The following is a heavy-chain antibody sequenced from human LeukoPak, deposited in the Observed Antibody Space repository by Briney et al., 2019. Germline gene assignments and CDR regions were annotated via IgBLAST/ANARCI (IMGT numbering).Heavy chain of an antibody. Sequence: NASETLSLTCTVSGGSISSSSYYWGWIRQPPGKGLEWIGSIYYSGSTYYNPSLKSRVTISVDTSKNQFSLKLSSVTAADTAVYYCARVSRGLWFGESGGFWFDPWGQGTLVTVSS. J-gene: IGHJ5*02. V-gene: IGHV4-39*01. D-gene: IGHD3-10*01. CDR3: ARVSRGLWFGESGGFWFDP. CDR2: IYYSGST. CDR1: GGSISSSSYY.